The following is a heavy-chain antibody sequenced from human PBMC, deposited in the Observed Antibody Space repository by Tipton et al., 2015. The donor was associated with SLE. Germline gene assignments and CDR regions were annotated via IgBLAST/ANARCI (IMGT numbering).Heavy chain of an antibody. J-gene: IGHJ6*03. CDR1: GFTFSSYG. CDR2: IWYDGSNK. V-gene: IGHV3-33*01. CDR3: ARDPTDYYYMDV. Sequence: SLRLSCAASGFTFSSYGMHWVRQAPGKGLEWVAVIWYDGSNKYHADSVKGRFTISRDNSKNTLYLQMNSLRAEDTAVYYCARDPTDYYYMDVWGKGTTVTVSS.